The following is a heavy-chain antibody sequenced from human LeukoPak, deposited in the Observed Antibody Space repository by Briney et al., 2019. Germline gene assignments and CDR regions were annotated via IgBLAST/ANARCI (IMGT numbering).Heavy chain of an antibody. D-gene: IGHD1-1*01. CDR3: AREGRYNRWFDP. Sequence: PVASVKVSCKASGGTFSSYAMSWVRQAPGQGLEWMGWINPNSGGTNYAQKFQGRVTMTRDTSISTAYMELSRLRSDDTAVYYCAREGRYNRWFDPWGQGTLVTVPS. CDR2: INPNSGGT. J-gene: IGHJ5*02. V-gene: IGHV1-2*02. CDR1: GGTFSSYA.